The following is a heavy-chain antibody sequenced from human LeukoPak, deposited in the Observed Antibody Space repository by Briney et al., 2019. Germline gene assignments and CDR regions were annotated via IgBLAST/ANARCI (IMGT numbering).Heavy chain of an antibody. CDR1: GGSISSYY. V-gene: IGHV4-59*08. CDR2: IYYSGST. Sequence: SETLSLTCTVSGGSISSYYWSWIRQPPGKGLEWIGYIYYSGSTNYNPSLKSRVTISVDTSKNQFSLKLSSVTAADTAVYYCERHGAAAGTGKFDYWGQGTLVTVSS. J-gene: IGHJ4*02. CDR3: ERHGAAAGTGKFDY. D-gene: IGHD6-13*01.